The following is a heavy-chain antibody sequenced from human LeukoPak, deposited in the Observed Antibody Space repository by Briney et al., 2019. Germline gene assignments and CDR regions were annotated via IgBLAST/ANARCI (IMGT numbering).Heavy chain of an antibody. CDR3: ARDRRDSSGWFDFKSYYYYYGMDV. D-gene: IGHD6-19*01. J-gene: IGHJ6*02. Sequence: ASVKVSCKASGYTFTSYGISWVRQAPGQGLEWMGWISAYNGNTNYAQKLQGRVTMTTDTSTSTAYMELRSLRSDGTAVYYCARDRRDSSGWFDFKSYYYYYGMDVWGQGTTVTVSS. CDR2: ISAYNGNT. V-gene: IGHV1-18*01. CDR1: GYTFTSYG.